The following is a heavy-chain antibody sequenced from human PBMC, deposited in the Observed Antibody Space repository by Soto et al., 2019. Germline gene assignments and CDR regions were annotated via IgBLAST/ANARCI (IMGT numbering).Heavy chain of an antibody. V-gene: IGHV1-18*04. D-gene: IGHD3-3*01. J-gene: IGHJ4*02. CDR3: AGLDDFWSGYCSW. CDR1: GYTFTSYG. Sequence: ASVKVSCKASGYTFTSYGISWVRQAPGQGLEWMGWISAYNGNTNYAQKLQGRVTMTTDTSTSTANMELRSLRSDDTAVYLCAGLDDFWSGYCSWWGRGTLVIV. CDR2: ISAYNGNT.